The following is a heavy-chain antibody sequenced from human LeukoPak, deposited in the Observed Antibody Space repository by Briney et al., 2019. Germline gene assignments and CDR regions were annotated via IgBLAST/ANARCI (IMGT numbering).Heavy chain of an antibody. CDR1: GYTFIDYY. CDR2: INPSGGST. Sequence: ASVKVSCKTSGYTFIDYYIHWVRQAPGQGLEWMGIINPSGGSTSYAQKFQGRVTMTRDTSTSTVYMELSSLRSEDTAVYYCARAHSGYEGGAFDIWGQGTMVTVSS. D-gene: IGHD5-12*01. CDR3: ARAHSGYEGGAFDI. J-gene: IGHJ3*02. V-gene: IGHV1-46*01.